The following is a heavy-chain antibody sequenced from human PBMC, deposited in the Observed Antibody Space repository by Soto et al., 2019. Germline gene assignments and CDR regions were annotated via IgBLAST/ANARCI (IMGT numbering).Heavy chain of an antibody. CDR1: GFTFSDYG. CDR2: VSYDGSKK. V-gene: IGHV3-30*18. J-gene: IGHJ4*02. CDR3: AKDANDYGDYMLLFWFDY. Sequence: GGSLRLSCAASGFTFSDYGMHWVRQAPGKGLEWVAVVSYDGSKKYYADSVKGRFTIARDNSKNTLYLHMNSLRAEDTAVYYCAKDANDYGDYMLLFWFDYWGQGTLVTVSS. D-gene: IGHD4-17*01.